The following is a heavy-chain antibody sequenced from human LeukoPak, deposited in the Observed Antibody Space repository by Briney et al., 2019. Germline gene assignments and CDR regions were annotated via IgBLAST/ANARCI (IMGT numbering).Heavy chain of an antibody. CDR3: ARERGSEGAFDI. CDR1: GGSISSYY. V-gene: IGHV4-59*01. J-gene: IGHJ3*02. D-gene: IGHD6-25*01. Sequence: SETLSLTCTVSGGSISSYYWSWIRQPPGKGLGWIGYIYYSGSTNYNPSLKSRVTISVDTSKNQFSLKLSSVTAADTAVYYCARERGSEGAFDIWGQGTMVTVSS. CDR2: IYYSGST.